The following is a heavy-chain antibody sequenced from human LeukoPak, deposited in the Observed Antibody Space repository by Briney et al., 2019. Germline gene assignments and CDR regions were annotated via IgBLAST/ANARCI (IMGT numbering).Heavy chain of an antibody. CDR2: IYFSGST. CDR1: GGSISSYY. J-gene: IGHJ4*02. Sequence: SETLSLTCTVSGGSISSYYWSWIRQPPGKGLEWIGNIYFSGSTNYNPSLKSRVTISVDTSKNQFSLKMSSVTAADTAVYYCARVVGYSYGDYWGQGTLVTVSS. V-gene: IGHV4-59*01. D-gene: IGHD5-18*01. CDR3: ARVVGYSYGDY.